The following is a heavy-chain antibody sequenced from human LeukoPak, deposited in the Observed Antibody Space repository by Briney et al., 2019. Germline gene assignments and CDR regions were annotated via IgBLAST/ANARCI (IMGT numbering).Heavy chain of an antibody. J-gene: IGHJ4*02. Sequence: GGSLRLSCAGSGFTLSSNWMHWVRQGPGKGLVWVSRIYSDGSRTNYADSVKGRFTISGDNAKNTLYLQMNSLRAEDTAVYYCARGYSSSWPTRWGQGTLVTVSS. CDR1: GFTLSSNW. D-gene: IGHD6-13*01. CDR2: IYSDGSRT. V-gene: IGHV3-74*01. CDR3: ARGYSSSWPTR.